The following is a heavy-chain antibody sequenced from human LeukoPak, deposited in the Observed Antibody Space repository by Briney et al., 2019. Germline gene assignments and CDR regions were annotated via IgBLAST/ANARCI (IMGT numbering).Heavy chain of an antibody. V-gene: IGHV3-23*01. CDR2: ISGSGGST. J-gene: IGHJ4*02. CDR1: GFTFSSYA. Sequence: GGSLRLSCAASGFTFSSYAMSWVRQAPGKGLEWVSAISGSGGSTYYADSVKGRFTISRDNSKNTLYLQMNSLRAEDTAVYYCANSGDSSGYYPRWGQGTLVTVSS. CDR3: ANSGDSSGYYPR. D-gene: IGHD3-22*01.